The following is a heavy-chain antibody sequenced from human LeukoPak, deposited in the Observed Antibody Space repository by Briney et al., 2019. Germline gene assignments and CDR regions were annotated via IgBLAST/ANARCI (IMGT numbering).Heavy chain of an antibody. CDR3: ARGGGYSFSYYRWFDP. D-gene: IGHD1-26*01. J-gene: IGHJ5*02. CDR2: INHSRIT. V-gene: IGHV4-34*01. CDR1: GDHHSNYY. Sequence: PSETLSLTHVVNGDHHSNYYWSWIRPPPGKALEGMGGINHSRITNYIPPLKSRVTISLDTSKNQFSLKLNSVTAADTAVYYCARGGGYSFSYYRWFDPWGQGTPVTVSS.